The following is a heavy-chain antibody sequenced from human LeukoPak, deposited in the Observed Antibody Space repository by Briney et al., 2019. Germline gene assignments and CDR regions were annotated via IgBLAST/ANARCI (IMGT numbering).Heavy chain of an antibody. D-gene: IGHD6-19*01. V-gene: IGHV1-8*01. Sequence: GASVKVSCKASGYTFTSYDINWVRQATGQGLGWMGWMNPNSGNTGYAQKFQGRVTMTRNTSISTAYMELSSLRSEDTAVYYCARRKTAVAVSAVLRKANNWFDPWGQGTLVTVSS. CDR2: MNPNSGNT. CDR1: GYTFTSYD. J-gene: IGHJ5*02. CDR3: ARRKTAVAVSAVLRKANNWFDP.